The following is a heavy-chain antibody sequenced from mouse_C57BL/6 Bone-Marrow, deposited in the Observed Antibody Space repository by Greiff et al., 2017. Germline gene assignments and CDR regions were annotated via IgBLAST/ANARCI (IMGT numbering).Heavy chain of an antibody. D-gene: IGHD3-2*01. J-gene: IGHJ2*01. CDR2: ISYDGSN. CDR1: GYSITSGYY. V-gene: IGHV3-6*01. CDR3: ARGQLPDY. Sequence: EVKLMESGPGLVKPSQSLSLTCSVTGYSITSGYYWNWIRQFPGNKLEWMGYISYDGSNNYNPSLKNRISITRDTSKNQFFLKLNSVTTEDTATYYCARGQLPDYWGQGTTLTVSS.